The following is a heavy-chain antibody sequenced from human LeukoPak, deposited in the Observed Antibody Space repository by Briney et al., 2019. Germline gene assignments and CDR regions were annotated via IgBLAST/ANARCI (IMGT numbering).Heavy chain of an antibody. CDR1: GGSFSSYY. CDR2: IYYSGST. J-gene: IGHJ4*02. Sequence: SETLSLTCTVSGGSFSSYYWSWIRQPPGKGLEWIGYIYYSGSTNYNPSLKSRVTISVDTSKNQFSLKLSSVTAADTAVYYCARHEAAAGIRRFDYWGQGTLVTVSS. CDR3: ARHEAAAGIRRFDY. D-gene: IGHD6-13*01. V-gene: IGHV4-59*08.